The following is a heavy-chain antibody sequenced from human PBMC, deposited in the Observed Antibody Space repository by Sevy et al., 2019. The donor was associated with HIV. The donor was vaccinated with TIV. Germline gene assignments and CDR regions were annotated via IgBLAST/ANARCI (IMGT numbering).Heavy chain of an antibody. D-gene: IGHD1-1*01. J-gene: IGHJ6*02. Sequence: SETLSLTCTVSGGSVSSGSYYWSWIRQPPGKGLEWIGYIYYSGSTNYNPSLKSRVTISVDTSKNQFSPKLSSVTAADTAVYYCARGTYYYYYGMDVWGQGTTVTVSS. CDR2: IYYSGST. CDR3: ARGTYYYYYGMDV. CDR1: GGSVSSGSYY. V-gene: IGHV4-61*01.